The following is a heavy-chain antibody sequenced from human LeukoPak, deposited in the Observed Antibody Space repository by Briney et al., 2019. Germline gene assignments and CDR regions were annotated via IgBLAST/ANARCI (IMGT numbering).Heavy chain of an antibody. J-gene: IGHJ4*02. Sequence: SETLSLTCSVSGGSIGTYFWTWIRQPPGKGLEWIGSIYYSGSTYYNPSLKSRVTISVDTSKNQFSLKLSSVTAADTAVYYCARLRWSYDILTGYPPYFDYWGQGTLVTVSS. D-gene: IGHD3-9*01. CDR2: IYYSGST. V-gene: IGHV4-39*01. CDR3: ARLRWSYDILTGYPPYFDY. CDR1: GGSIGTYF.